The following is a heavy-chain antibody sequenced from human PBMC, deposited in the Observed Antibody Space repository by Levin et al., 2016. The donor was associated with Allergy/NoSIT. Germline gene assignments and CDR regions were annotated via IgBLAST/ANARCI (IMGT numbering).Heavy chain of an antibody. Sequence: VRQAPGKGLEYVSTISSSGGSTKYADSVKGRFTISRDNSKNTLYLQMTGLRDEDTAVYYCAKDVLLWLEGLGVRGMDVWGQGTTVTVSS. J-gene: IGHJ6*02. CDR2: ISSSGGST. V-gene: IGHV3-64D*06. CDR3: AKDVLLWLEGLGVRGMDV. D-gene: IGHD3-10*01.